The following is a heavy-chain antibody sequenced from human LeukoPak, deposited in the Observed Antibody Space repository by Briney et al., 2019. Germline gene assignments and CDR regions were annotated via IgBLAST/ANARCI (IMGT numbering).Heavy chain of an antibody. CDR1: GYTFTSYD. CDR2: MNPNSGNT. J-gene: IGHJ6*03. CDR3: ARGLNYDFWSGYYNYMDV. D-gene: IGHD3-3*01. V-gene: IGHV1-8*03. Sequence: ASVKVSRKASGYTFTSYDINWVRQATGQGLEWMGWMNPNSGNTGYAQKFQGRVTITKNTSISTAYMELSSLRSEDTAVYYCARGLNYDFWSGYYNYMDVWGKGTTVTVSS.